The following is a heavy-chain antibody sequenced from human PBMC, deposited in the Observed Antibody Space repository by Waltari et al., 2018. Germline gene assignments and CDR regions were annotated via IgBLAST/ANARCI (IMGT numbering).Heavy chain of an antibody. J-gene: IGHJ1*01. CDR2: ISSSSSYI. CDR1: GFTFSSYS. CDR3: ASGYSSGWYSAEYFQH. V-gene: IGHV3-21*01. Sequence: EVQLVESGGGLVKPGGSLRLSCAASGFTFSSYSMNWVRQAPGKGLEWVSSISSSSSYIYYADSVKGRFTISRDNAKNSLYLQMNSLRAEDTAVYYCASGYSSGWYSAEYFQHWGQGTLVTVSS. D-gene: IGHD6-19*01.